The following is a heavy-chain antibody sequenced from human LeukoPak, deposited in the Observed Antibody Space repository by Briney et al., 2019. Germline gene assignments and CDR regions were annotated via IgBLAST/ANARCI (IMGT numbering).Heavy chain of an antibody. CDR1: GFTFSSYG. Sequence: AGGSLRLSCAASGFTFSSYGMHWVRQAPGKGLEWVAVISYGGSNKYYADSVKGRFTISRDNSKNTLYLQMNSLRAEDTAVYYCARINSGWYIFYYYYMDVWGKGTTVTVSS. J-gene: IGHJ6*03. V-gene: IGHV3-30*03. CDR2: ISYGGSNK. D-gene: IGHD6-19*01. CDR3: ARINSGWYIFYYYYMDV.